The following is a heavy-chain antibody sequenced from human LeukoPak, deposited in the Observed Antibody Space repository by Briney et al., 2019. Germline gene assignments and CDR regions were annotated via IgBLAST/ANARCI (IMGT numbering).Heavy chain of an antibody. V-gene: IGHV3-7*03. Sequence: GGSLRLSCTASGFTFRNYWMSWVRQAPGKGLEWVANIKQDGSEKYYVDSVKGRFTISRDNAKNLLYLQMKSLRAEDTAVYYCAKGLSSSWYKVLDYWGQGTLVTVSS. J-gene: IGHJ4*02. CDR3: AKGLSSSWYKVLDY. CDR2: IKQDGSEK. CDR1: GFTFRNYW. D-gene: IGHD6-13*01.